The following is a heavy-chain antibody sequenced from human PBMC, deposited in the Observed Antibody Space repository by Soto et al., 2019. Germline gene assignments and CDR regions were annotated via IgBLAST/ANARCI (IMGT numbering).Heavy chain of an antibody. CDR1: GYTFTGYY. J-gene: IGHJ6*02. Sequence: ASVKVSCKASGYTFTGYYMHWVRQAPGQGLEWMGWINPNSGGTNYAQKFQGRVTMTRDTSISTAYMELSRLRSDDTAVYYCARDYGGYGWYYGMDVWGQGTTVTVSS. V-gene: IGHV1-2*02. CDR2: INPNSGGT. CDR3: ARDYGGYGWYYGMDV. D-gene: IGHD4-17*01.